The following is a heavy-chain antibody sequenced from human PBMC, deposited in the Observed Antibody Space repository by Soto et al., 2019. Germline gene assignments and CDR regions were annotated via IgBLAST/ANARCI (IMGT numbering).Heavy chain of an antibody. CDR2: IYWDDDK. J-gene: IGHJ4*02. CDR1: GFSRSTSGVG. Sequence: QITLKESGPTLVKPTQTLTLTCTFSGFSRSTSGVGWGWLRQPPGQDLVWLALIYWDDDKPYSPSLKSRLTLTNDIAKKQVVVTMTNIEPVDTATYDCTHWYYYDSSGYYRYYFDYWGQGTLVTVSS. D-gene: IGHD3-22*01. CDR3: THWYYYDSSGYYRYYFDY. V-gene: IGHV2-5*02.